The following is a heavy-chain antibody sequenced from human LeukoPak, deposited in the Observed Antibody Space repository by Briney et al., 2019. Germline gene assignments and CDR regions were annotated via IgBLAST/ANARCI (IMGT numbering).Heavy chain of an antibody. Sequence: GGSLTLSCAASGFTFSSYDMPWLRQAPGKGLEWVAFIRDDGSNKYYADSVKGRLTTSRDNSKNTLYLQMNSLGREDTAVYYCAKREGSGWPRDYWGQGALVTVSS. CDR3: AKREGSGWPRDY. V-gene: IGHV3-30*02. CDR1: GFTFSSYD. D-gene: IGHD6-19*01. J-gene: IGHJ4*02. CDR2: IRDDGSNK.